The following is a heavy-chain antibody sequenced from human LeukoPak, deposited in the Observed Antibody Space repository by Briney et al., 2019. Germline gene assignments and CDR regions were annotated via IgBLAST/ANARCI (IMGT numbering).Heavy chain of an antibody. Sequence: SETLSLTCTVSGGSISSSSYYWGWIRQSPGKGLEWIGSIYYSGSTYYNPSLKSRVTISIDTSNNQFSLRLSSVTAADTAVYYCARESGVDLDWFDPWGQGTLVTVSS. D-gene: IGHD2-15*01. CDR1: GGSISSSSYY. CDR2: IYYSGST. J-gene: IGHJ5*02. CDR3: ARESGVDLDWFDP. V-gene: IGHV4-39*07.